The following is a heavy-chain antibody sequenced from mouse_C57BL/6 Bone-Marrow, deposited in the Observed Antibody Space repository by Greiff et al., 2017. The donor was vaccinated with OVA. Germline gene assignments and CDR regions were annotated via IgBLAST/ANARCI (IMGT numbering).Heavy chain of an antibody. CDR2: IDPSDSET. V-gene: IGHV1-52*01. Sequence: QVQLQQSGAELVRPGASVTLSCKASGYTFTSYWMHWVKQRPIQGLEWIGNIDPSDSETHYNQKFKDKATLTVDKSSSTAYMQLSSLTSEDSAVYCCARGWGGDAMDYWGQGTSVTVSS. J-gene: IGHJ4*01. CDR3: ARGWGGDAMDY. D-gene: IGHD3-3*01. CDR1: GYTFTSYW.